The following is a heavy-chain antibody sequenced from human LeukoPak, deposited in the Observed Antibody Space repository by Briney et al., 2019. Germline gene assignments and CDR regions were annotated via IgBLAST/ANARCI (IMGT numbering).Heavy chain of an antibody. CDR1: GGTFSSYG. V-gene: IGHV1-69*13. CDR3: ARDSSVGATTSYYGMDV. J-gene: IGHJ6*02. Sequence: SVKVSCKASGGTFSSYGISCVRQAPGQGLEWMGGIIPIFGTANYAQKFQGRVTITADESTSTAYMELSSLRSEDTAVYYCARDSSVGATTSYYGMDVWGQGTTVTVSS. CDR2: IIPIFGTA. D-gene: IGHD1-26*01.